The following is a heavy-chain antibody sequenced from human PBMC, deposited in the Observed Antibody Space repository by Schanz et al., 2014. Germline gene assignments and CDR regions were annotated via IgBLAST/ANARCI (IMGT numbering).Heavy chain of an antibody. D-gene: IGHD3-10*01. CDR3: AKGRFGELSAFDI. V-gene: IGHV3-23*04. J-gene: IGHJ3*02. CDR2: ISGSGGST. CDR1: GFMFSSYA. Sequence: EVQLVESGGGVVQPGRSLRLSCAASGFMFSSYAMSWVRQAPGKGLEWVSAISGSGGSTYYADSVKGRFTISRDNSKNTLYLQMNSLRAEDTAVYYCAKGRFGELSAFDIWGQGTMVTVSS.